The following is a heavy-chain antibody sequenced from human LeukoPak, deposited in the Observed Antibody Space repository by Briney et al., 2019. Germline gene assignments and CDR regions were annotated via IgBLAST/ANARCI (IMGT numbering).Heavy chain of an antibody. D-gene: IGHD2-15*01. CDR2: TKPDGSAE. J-gene: IGHJ4*02. V-gene: IGHV3-7*01. CDR1: GFTFRNYW. CDR3: ARDGGLNTNFGY. Sequence: GGSLRLSCAASGFTFRNYWMGWVRQAPGKGLEWVANTKPDGSAEYYADSVRGRFTTSRDNANNFLYLQMNSLRAEDTAVYYCARDGGLNTNFGYWGQGTLVTVSS.